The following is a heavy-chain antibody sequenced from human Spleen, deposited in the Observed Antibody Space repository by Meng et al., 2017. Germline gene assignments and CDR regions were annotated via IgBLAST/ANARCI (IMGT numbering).Heavy chain of an antibody. CDR1: GGSISSSSYY. Sequence: SETLSLTCTVSGGSISSSSYYWGWIRQPPGKGLEWIGSIYYSGSTYYNPSLKSRVTISVDTSKNQFSLKLSSVTAADTAVYYCARGRLGYSSSWFDYWGQGTLVTVSS. CDR3: ARGRLGYSSSWFDY. J-gene: IGHJ4*02. V-gene: IGHV4-39*07. D-gene: IGHD6-13*01. CDR2: IYYSGST.